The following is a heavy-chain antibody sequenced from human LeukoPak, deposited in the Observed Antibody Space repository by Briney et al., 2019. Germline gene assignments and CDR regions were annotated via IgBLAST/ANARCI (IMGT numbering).Heavy chain of an antibody. CDR2: IKQDGSEK. D-gene: IGHD3-3*01. Sequence: GGSLRLSCVASGFPFSSYWMTWVRQAPGKGLEWVANIKQDGSEKYYVDSVKGRFTISRDNAKNSLYLQMNSLRAEDTAVYYCARDITIFGAEQYYYYYYGMDVWGQGTTVTVSS. V-gene: IGHV3-7*03. CDR1: GFPFSSYW. J-gene: IGHJ6*02. CDR3: ARDITIFGAEQYYYYYYGMDV.